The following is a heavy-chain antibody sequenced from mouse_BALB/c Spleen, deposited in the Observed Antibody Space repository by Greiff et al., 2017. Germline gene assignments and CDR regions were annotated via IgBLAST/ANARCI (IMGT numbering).Heavy chain of an antibody. Sequence: EVKLQESGPGLVKPSQSLSLTCSVTGYSITSGYYWNWIRQFPGNKLEWMGYISYDGSNNYNPSLKNRISITRDTSKNQFFLKLNSVTTEDTATYYCARVGGSSPFAYWGQGTLVTVSA. D-gene: IGHD1-1*01. J-gene: IGHJ3*01. CDR2: ISYDGSN. CDR3: ARVGGSSPFAY. CDR1: GYSITSGYY. V-gene: IGHV3-6*02.